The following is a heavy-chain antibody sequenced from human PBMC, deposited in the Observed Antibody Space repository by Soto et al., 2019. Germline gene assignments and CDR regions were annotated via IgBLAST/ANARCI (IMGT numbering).Heavy chain of an antibody. CDR2: ISGGGGNT. CDR3: AKRLGLTAVAGRAYDI. Sequence: EVQLLESGGGLVQPGGSLRLSCAASGFAFSSYGMSWVRQAPGKGLEWVSAISGGGGNTYYADSVKGRFTISRDHFKNTLYLQINSLRAEDAAVYYCAKRLGLTAVAGRAYDIWGQGTMVSVSS. CDR1: GFAFSSYG. V-gene: IGHV3-23*01. J-gene: IGHJ3*02. D-gene: IGHD6-19*01.